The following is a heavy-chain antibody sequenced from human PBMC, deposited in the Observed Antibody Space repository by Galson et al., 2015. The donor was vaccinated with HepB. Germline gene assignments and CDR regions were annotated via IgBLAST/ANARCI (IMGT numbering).Heavy chain of an antibody. CDR1: GGTFSSYA. CDR3: ARVLQGPLEPPIYYYYGMDV. CDR2: IIPILGIA. D-gene: IGHD1-14*01. J-gene: IGHJ6*02. V-gene: IGHV1-69*04. Sequence: SVKVSCKASGGTFSSYAISWVRQAPGQGLEWMGRIIPILGIANYAQKFQGRVTITADKSTSTAYMELSSLRSEDTAVYYCARVLQGPLEPPIYYYYGMDVWGQGTTVTVSS.